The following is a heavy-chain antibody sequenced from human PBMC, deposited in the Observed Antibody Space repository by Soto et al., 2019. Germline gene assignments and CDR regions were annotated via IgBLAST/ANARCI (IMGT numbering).Heavy chain of an antibody. V-gene: IGHV4-39*01. CDR3: ASRPSNFWFDP. CDR1: GGSISSSSYF. D-gene: IGHD4-4*01. CDR2: IYYSGST. Sequence: QLQLQESGPGLVKPSETLSLTCTVSGGSISSSSYFWGWIRQPPGKGLEWIGSIYYSGSTYYNPSLTSRVTVPVDTAKNQFSLKLSSVTAADTAVYDCASRPSNFWFDPWCQGTLVTVSS. J-gene: IGHJ5*02.